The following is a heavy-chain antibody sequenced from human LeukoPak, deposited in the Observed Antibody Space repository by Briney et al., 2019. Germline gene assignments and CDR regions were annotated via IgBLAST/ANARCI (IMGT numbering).Heavy chain of an antibody. V-gene: IGHV1-69*13. CDR3: ARAQLGYQLLLDY. Sequence: SVKVSCTASGGTFSSYAISWVRQAPGQGLEWMGGIIPIFGTANYAQKFQGRVTITADESTSTAYMELSSLRSEDTAVYYCARAQLGYQLLLDYWGQGTLVTVSS. J-gene: IGHJ4*02. CDR1: GGTFSSYA. CDR2: IIPIFGTA. D-gene: IGHD2-2*01.